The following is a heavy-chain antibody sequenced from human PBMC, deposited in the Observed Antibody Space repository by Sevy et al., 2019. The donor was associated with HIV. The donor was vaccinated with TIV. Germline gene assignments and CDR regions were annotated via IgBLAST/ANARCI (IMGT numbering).Heavy chain of an antibody. J-gene: IGHJ5*02. D-gene: IGHD2-15*01. CDR2: IVYDGSNK. V-gene: IGHV3-30-3*01. Sequence: EGSLRLSCVGSGFTFSRYAMHWVLQAPGKALEWVAVIVYDGSNKYYADSVKGRFTISRDNSKNTLDLEMNSLRPEDTAVYYCARSVVAGVEAWFDPWGLGTLVTVSS. CDR3: ARSVVAGVEAWFDP. CDR1: GFTFSRYA.